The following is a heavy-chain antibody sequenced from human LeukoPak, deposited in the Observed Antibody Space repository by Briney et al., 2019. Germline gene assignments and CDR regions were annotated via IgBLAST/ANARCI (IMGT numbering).Heavy chain of an antibody. D-gene: IGHD6-13*01. V-gene: IGHV1-2*06. Sequence: GASVKVSCKASGYTFTGYYMHWMRQAPGQGLEWMGRINPNSGGTNYAQKFQGRVTMTRDTSISTAYMELSRLRSDDTAVYYCAREIGGSLQQLVIDYWGQGTLVTVSS. CDR3: AREIGGSLQQLVIDY. CDR2: INPNSGGT. CDR1: GYTFTGYY. J-gene: IGHJ4*02.